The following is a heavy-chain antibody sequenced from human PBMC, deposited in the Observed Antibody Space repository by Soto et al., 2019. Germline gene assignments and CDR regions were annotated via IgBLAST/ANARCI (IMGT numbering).Heavy chain of an antibody. CDR2: IWYDGSYK. D-gene: IGHD2-8*01. CDR1: GFTFSNHG. Sequence: QVQLVESGGGVVQPGRSLRLSCAASGFTFSNHGMHWVRQAPGKGLEWVAVIWYDGSYKYYVDSVKGRFTISRDNSKNTLYLQMNSLRAEDTALYYCARQDMVSYYFDSWGQGTLVTVSS. CDR3: ARQDMVSYYFDS. V-gene: IGHV3-33*01. J-gene: IGHJ4*02.